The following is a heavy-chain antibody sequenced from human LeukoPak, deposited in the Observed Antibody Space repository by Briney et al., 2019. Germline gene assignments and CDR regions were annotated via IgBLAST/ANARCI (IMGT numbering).Heavy chain of an antibody. D-gene: IGHD6-13*01. CDR1: GFTFSSSW. J-gene: IGHJ4*02. V-gene: IGHV3-7*03. Sequence: GGSLRLSCATSGFTFSSSWMSWVRQAPGKGLEWVANIRQDGDTKYYVDSVKGRFTISRDNAMNSLYLQMNSLRAEDTAIYYCARSLPYGTTWYGRSDFWGQGTLVTVSS. CDR3: ARSLPYGTTWYGRSDF. CDR2: IRQDGDTK.